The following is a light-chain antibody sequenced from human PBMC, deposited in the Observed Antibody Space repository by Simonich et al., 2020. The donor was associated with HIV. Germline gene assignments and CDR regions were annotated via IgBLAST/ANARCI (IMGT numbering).Light chain of an antibody. CDR2: WAS. J-gene: IGKJ1*01. CDR1: QTFLYSSNNKNY. Sequence: DIVMTQSPDSLAVSLGERATINRKSSQTFLYSSNNKNYLAWYQQKPGQPPKLLIYWASTRQSGVPDRFSGSGSGTDFTLTISSLQAEDVAVYYCQQYYSTPWTFGQGTKVEIK. V-gene: IGKV4-1*01. CDR3: QQYYSTPWT.